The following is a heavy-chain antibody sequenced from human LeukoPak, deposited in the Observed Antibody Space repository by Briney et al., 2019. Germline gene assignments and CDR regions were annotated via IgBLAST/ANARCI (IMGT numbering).Heavy chain of an antibody. CDR1: GFTVSGNY. CDR2: IYSGGNT. V-gene: IGHV3-66*01. CDR3: AKDRHSSSWYVDAFDI. Sequence: PGGSLRLSCAASGFTVSGNYMNWVRQAPGKGLEWVSVIYSGGNTDYIDSVKGRFTISRDNSKNTLYLQMNSLRAEDTAVYYCAKDRHSSSWYVDAFDIWGQGTMVTVSS. D-gene: IGHD6-13*01. J-gene: IGHJ3*02.